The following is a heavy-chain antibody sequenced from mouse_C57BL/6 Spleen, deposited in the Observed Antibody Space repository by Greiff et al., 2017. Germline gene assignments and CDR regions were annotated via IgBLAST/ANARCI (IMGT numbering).Heavy chain of an antibody. J-gene: IGHJ2*01. D-gene: IGHD1-1*01. V-gene: IGHV1-9*01. Sequence: QVQLQQSGAELMKPGASVTLSCKATGYTFTGYWIAWVKQRPGHGLEWIGEILPGSGSTNYHAKFKGKATFTADTSSNTAYMQLSSLTTENPASDYCARLGLLRLRDYWGQGTTLTVSS. CDR1: GYTFTGYW. CDR3: ARLGLLRLRDY. CDR2: ILPGSGST.